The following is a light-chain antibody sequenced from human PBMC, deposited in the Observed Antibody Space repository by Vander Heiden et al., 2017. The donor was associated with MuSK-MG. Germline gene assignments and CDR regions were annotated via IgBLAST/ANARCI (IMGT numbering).Light chain of an antibody. CDR2: KDI. Sequence: SYELTQPPSVSVPPGQTARITCSGDTLTKQYAYWYQQKAGQAPQLVIYKDIERPSGIPERFSGSNSGTTVTLTISGVQAEDEADYYCQSADSSGNYVIFGGGTKLTVL. J-gene: IGLJ2*01. CDR3: QSADSSGNYVI. CDR1: TLTKQY. V-gene: IGLV3-25*03.